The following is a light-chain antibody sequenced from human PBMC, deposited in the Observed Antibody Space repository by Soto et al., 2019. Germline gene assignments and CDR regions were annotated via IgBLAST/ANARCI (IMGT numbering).Light chain of an antibody. J-gene: IGKJ2*01. V-gene: IGKV1-39*01. CDR3: QQSYITPST. CDR1: QNISFY. CDR2: AAS. Sequence: DIQMTQSPSSLSASMGDRVTITCRASQNISFYLNWYQHKTGQAPKVLIYAASSLQAGVPQRFSGSGSGTDFTLSISSLQPEDFATYSCQQSYITPSTFGQGTKVDIK.